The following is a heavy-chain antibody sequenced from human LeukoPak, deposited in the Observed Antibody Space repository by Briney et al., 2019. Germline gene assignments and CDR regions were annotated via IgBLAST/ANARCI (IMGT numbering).Heavy chain of an antibody. V-gene: IGHV1-69*04. CDR3: ARTYCSGGSCYDLPYYYYYGMDV. CDR1: GGTFSSYA. CDR2: IIPIFGIA. D-gene: IGHD2-15*01. J-gene: IGHJ6*02. Sequence: SVNVSCTASGGTFSSYAISWVRQAPGQGLECMGRIIPIFGIANYAQKFQGRVTNTADKSTSTAYMELSSLRSEDTAVYYCARTYCSGGSCYDLPYYYYYGMDVWGQGTTVTVSS.